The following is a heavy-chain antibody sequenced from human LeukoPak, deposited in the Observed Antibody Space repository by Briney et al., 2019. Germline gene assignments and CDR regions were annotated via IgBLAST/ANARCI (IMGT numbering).Heavy chain of an antibody. D-gene: IGHD2-15*01. Sequence: SETLSLTCAVYGGSLSDHYWSWFRQPPGKGLEWIGEINPRGSTIYNPSLKGRVTISVDTSKNQFSLNLSSVAAADTAVYYCAREPGYCSGGSCYGGWFDPWGQGTLVTVSS. V-gene: IGHV4-34*01. J-gene: IGHJ5*02. CDR2: INPRGST. CDR1: GGSLSDHY. CDR3: AREPGYCSGGSCYGGWFDP.